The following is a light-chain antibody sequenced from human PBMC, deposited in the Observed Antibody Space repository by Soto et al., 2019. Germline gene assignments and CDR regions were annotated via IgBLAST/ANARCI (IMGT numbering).Light chain of an antibody. CDR3: CSSAGSGSLV. CDR2: EGN. Sequence: QSVLTQPASVSGSPGQSITISCTGTSSDVGSYNLVSWYQQHPGKAPKLIIYEGNKRPSGVSNRLSGSKSGNTASLTISGLQAEDEADYFCCSSAGSGSLVFGGGTTLNVL. J-gene: IGLJ2*01. V-gene: IGLV2-23*01. CDR1: SSDVGSYNL.